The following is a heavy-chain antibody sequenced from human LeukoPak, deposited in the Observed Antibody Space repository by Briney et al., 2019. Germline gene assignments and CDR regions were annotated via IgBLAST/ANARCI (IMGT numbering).Heavy chain of an antibody. CDR1: GFTFRSYA. V-gene: IGHV3-23*01. CDR2: ISGSGGST. CDR3: AKDQYSSGWFGDHFFDY. Sequence: GGSLRLSCAASGFTFRSYAMSWVRQAPGKGLEWVSAISGSGGSTNYADSVKGRFTISRDNSKNTLCLQMSSLRAEDTAVYYCAKDQYSSGWFGDHFFDYWGQGTLVTVSS. J-gene: IGHJ4*02. D-gene: IGHD6-19*01.